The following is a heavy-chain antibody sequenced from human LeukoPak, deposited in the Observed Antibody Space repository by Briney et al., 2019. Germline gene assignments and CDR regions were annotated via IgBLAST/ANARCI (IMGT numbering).Heavy chain of an antibody. CDR1: GVSFSDYD. D-gene: IGHD6-6*01. V-gene: IGHV4-34*01. CDR3: ARDNHRPFSNSSAAFDI. J-gene: IGHJ3*02. Sequence: SETLSLTCAVDGVSFSDYDWSWVRQPPGKGLEWVGEINHSGSTNYNPSLKSRVIISVDTSKKQFSLRLTSVTAADTALYYCARDNHRPFSNSSAAFDIWGQGTMVTVSS. CDR2: INHSGST.